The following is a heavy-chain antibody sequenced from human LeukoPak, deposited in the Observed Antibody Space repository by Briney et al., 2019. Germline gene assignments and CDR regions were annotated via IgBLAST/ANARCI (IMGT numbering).Heavy chain of an antibody. D-gene: IGHD2-2*02. V-gene: IGHV4-39*07. J-gene: IGHJ6*03. Sequence: SETLSLTCTVSGGSISSNSYYWGWIRQPPGKGLKWIGSIYYSGSTNYNPSLKSRVTISVDTSKNQFSLKPSSVTAADTAVYYCARVYRYYYMDVWGKGTTVTISS. CDR1: GGSISSNSYY. CDR2: IYYSGST. CDR3: ARVYRYYYMDV.